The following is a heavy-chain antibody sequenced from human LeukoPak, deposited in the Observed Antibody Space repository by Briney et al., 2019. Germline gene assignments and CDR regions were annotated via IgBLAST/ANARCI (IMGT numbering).Heavy chain of an antibody. CDR1: GGSISSSNW. Sequence: PSGTLSLTCAVSGGSISSSNWWSWIRQPPGKGLEWIGYIYYSGSTNYNPSLKSRVTISVDTSKNQFSLKLSSVTAADTAVYYCALSNGDYWGQGTLVTVSS. J-gene: IGHJ4*02. D-gene: IGHD3-22*01. CDR3: ALSNGDY. CDR2: IYYSGST. V-gene: IGHV4-59*08.